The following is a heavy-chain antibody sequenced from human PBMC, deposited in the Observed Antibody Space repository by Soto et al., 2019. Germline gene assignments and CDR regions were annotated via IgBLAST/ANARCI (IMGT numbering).Heavy chain of an antibody. CDR1: GFTFHEHG. V-gene: IGHV3-49*04. J-gene: IGHJ5*02. Sequence: PGGSLRLSCETSGFTFHEHGICWVRQAPGQGLVWVGFISSSRYGATTEYAASVKGRFCISREDSKRFAFLQMHNLDSEDTAVYSGTSAALRGSGGWCSFSDAWGQGTLVTVSS. CDR2: ISSSRYGATT. CDR3: TSAALRGSGGWCSFSDA. D-gene: IGHD2-15*01.